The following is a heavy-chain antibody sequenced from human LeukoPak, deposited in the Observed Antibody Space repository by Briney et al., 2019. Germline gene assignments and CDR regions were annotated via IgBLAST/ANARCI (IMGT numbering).Heavy chain of an antibody. CDR1: GFTDY. J-gene: IGHJ4*02. CDR2: IYSGGST. D-gene: IGHD6-19*01. Sequence: PGGSLRPSCAASGFTDYMTWVRQAPGKGLEWVSVIYSGGSTYYAASVKGRFSVSRDNSKNTVYLQMNSLRAEDTAVYYCAGVSFSSGWYRDYWGQGTLVTVSS. CDR3: AGVSFSSGWYRDY. V-gene: IGHV3-53*01.